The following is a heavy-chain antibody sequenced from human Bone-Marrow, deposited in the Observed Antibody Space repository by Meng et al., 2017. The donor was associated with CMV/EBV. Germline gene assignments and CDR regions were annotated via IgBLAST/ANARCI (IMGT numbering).Heavy chain of an antibody. CDR2: ISYDGSNK. J-gene: IGHJ6*02. V-gene: IGHV3-30*14. CDR1: GFTFSSYA. D-gene: IGHD3-10*01. CDR3: ARVRGPKLLWFGDSPPGGGMDV. Sequence: GESLKISCAASGFTFSSYAMHWVRQAPGKGLEWVAVISYDGSNKYYADSVKGRFTISRDNSKNTVYLQMNSLRGEDTAVYYCARVRGPKLLWFGDSPPGGGMDVWGQGTTVTVSS.